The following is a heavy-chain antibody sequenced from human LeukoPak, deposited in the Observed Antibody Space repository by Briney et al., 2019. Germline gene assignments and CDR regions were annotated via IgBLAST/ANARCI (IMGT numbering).Heavy chain of an antibody. CDR3: AKFKLERRRGYYYYGMDV. CDR2: ISGSGGST. J-gene: IGHJ6*02. Sequence: PGGSLRLSCAASGFTFSSYAMSWVRHAPGKGLEWVSAISGSGGSTYYADSVKGRFTISGDNSKNTLYLQMNSLRAEDTAVYYCAKFKLERRRGYYYYGMDVWGQGTTVTVPS. D-gene: IGHD1-1*01. CDR1: GFTFSSYA. V-gene: IGHV3-23*01.